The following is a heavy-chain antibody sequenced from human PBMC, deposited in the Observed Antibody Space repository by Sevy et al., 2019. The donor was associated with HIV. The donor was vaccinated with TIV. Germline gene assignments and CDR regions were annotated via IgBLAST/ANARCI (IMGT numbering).Heavy chain of an antibody. D-gene: IGHD3-10*01. CDR3: ARDRDYYGSGTFDA. J-gene: IGHJ6*02. CDR2: ISSGSSYI. Sequence: GGSLRLSCAASGFTFSYYTMNWVRQAPGKGLEWVSYISSGSSYISYTASVKGRFTISRDNATNSLYLQMNSLRPEDTAMYFCARDRDYYGSGTFDAWGQGTTVTVSS. V-gene: IGHV3-21*06. CDR1: GFTFSYYT.